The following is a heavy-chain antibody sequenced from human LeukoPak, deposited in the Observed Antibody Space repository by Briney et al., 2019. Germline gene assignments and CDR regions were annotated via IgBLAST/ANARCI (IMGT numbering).Heavy chain of an antibody. CDR2: IYYSGST. J-gene: IGHJ6*02. V-gene: IGHV4-59*01. Sequence: AETLSLTCTVSGGSISNYYWSWIRQPPGKGLEWIGYIYYSGSTNYNPSLKSRVTISVDTSKNQFSLNLSSVTAADTAMYYCARDRSPEGYYDSSHWDYYHGMDVWGQGTTVTVSS. CDR1: GGSISNYY. D-gene: IGHD3-22*01. CDR3: ARDRSPEGYYDSSHWDYYHGMDV.